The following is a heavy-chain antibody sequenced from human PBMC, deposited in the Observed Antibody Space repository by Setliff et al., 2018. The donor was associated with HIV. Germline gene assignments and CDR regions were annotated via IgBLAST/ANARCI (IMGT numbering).Heavy chain of an antibody. CDR1: GYNFNTDW. Sequence: GESLKISCKGPGYNFNTDWIAWVRQMPGKGLEWMGSIFPGDSDTRYSPPFQGQVTISADKSISTVYLHWVSLKASDTALYYCASLRGDYVGQYFYYMDVWGKGTTVTVSS. CDR3: ASLRGDYVGQYFYYMDV. D-gene: IGHD4-17*01. J-gene: IGHJ6*03. V-gene: IGHV5-51*01. CDR2: IFPGDSDT.